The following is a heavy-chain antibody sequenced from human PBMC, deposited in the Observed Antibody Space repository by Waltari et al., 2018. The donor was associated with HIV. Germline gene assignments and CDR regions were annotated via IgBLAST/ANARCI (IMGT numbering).Heavy chain of an antibody. Sequence: EVQLVESGGGLVQPGGSLRLSCAASGFTFSRYWMPWVRQAPGKGLVWVSRINSDGSITSHADSVKGRFTISRDNARNTLYLQMNSLGAEDTAMYYCAKGGTSGYTFGFGRWGQGTLVTVSS. V-gene: IGHV3-74*01. CDR2: INSDGSIT. J-gene: IGHJ1*01. CDR1: GFTFSRYW. CDR3: AKGGTSGYTFGFGR. D-gene: IGHD5-18*01.